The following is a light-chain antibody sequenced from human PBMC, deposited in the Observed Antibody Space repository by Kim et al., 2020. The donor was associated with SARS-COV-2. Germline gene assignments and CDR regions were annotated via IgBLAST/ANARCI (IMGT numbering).Light chain of an antibody. Sequence: DVVMTQSPLSLPVTLGQPASISCRSSQSLVYSDGNTYLTWFQQRPGQSPRRLIYEVSNRDSGVPDRFSGSGSGTDFTLKISRVEAEDVGVYYCMQGIHPITFGQGTLLEIK. J-gene: IGKJ5*01. CDR3: MQGIHPIT. CDR2: EVS. V-gene: IGKV2-30*01. CDR1: QSLVYSDGNTY.